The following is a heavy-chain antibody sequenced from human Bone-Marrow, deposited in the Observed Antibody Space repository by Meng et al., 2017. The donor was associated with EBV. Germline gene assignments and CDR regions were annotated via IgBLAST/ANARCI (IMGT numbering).Heavy chain of an antibody. D-gene: IGHD6-6*01. Sequence: RLVGAGPGLGRPCGSLSLTCAGSGGSSSSSNWWSWVRQPPGKGLEWIGEIYHSGSTNYNPSLKSRVTISVDKSKNQFALKLSSVTAADTAVYYCARYSSSFFDYWGQGTLVTVSS. V-gene: IGHV4-4*02. CDR2: IYHSGST. CDR3: ARYSSSFFDY. J-gene: IGHJ4*02. CDR1: GGSSSSSNW.